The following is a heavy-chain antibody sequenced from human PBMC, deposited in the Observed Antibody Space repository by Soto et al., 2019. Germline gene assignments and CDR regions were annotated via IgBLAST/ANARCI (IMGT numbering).Heavy chain of an antibody. CDR3: ATVDPGEMATITSAEYFQH. CDR2: FDPEDGET. CDR1: GSTLTELS. Sequence: ASVKVSCKVSGSTLTELSMHWVRQAPGKGREWMGGFDPEDGETIYAQKFQGRVTMTEDTSTDTAYMELSSLRSEDTAVYYCATVDPGEMATITSAEYFQHWGQGTLVTVSS. D-gene: IGHD5-12*01. J-gene: IGHJ1*01. V-gene: IGHV1-24*01.